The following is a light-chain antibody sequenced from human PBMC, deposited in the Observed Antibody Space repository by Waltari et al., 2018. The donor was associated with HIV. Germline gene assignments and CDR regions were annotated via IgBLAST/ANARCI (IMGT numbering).Light chain of an antibody. J-gene: IGLJ1*01. CDR2: DLN. CDR3: CSSAVRYTCV. CDR1: SNDVGAYNF. Sequence: QPPLTQSRSVSGSPGQSITISCTGTSNDVGAYNFVSWYQQHPGSAPKLLIFDLNRRPSGLPDRFSGCKSGNTASLTSAGLQAEDEADYYCCSSAVRYTCVFGTGTKVTVL. V-gene: IGLV2-11*01.